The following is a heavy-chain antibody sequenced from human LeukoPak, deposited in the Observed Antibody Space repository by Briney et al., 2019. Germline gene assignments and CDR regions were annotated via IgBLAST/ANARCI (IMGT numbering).Heavy chain of an antibody. CDR2: ISSNGDST. J-gene: IGHJ4*02. D-gene: IGHD2-15*01. V-gene: IGHV3-64*01. CDR1: GFTFNTYP. CDR3: ARGLRSGDSYYFDY. Sequence: PGGSLRLSCAASGFTFNTYPMHWVRQAPGKGLEYVSAISSNGDSTYYGNSVKGRFTISRDNSKNTLYLQMGSLRAEDMAVYYCARGLRSGDSYYFDYWGQGTLVTVSS.